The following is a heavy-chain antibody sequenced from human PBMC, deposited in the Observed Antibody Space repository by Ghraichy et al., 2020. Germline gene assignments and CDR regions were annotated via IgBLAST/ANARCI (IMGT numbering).Heavy chain of an antibody. V-gene: IGHV3-23*01. CDR3: AREGKNFDC. D-gene: IGHD2/OR15-2a*01. Sequence: GGSLRLSCAASGFTFGFTFSNSAILWARQAPGKGLQWVSGIGGSGGGTYYADSVKGRFTISRDNSKNTVYLQMNSLRDEDTAIYYCAREGKNFDCWGQGTLVTVSS. J-gene: IGHJ4*02. CDR1: GFTFGFTFSNSA. CDR2: IGGSGGGT.